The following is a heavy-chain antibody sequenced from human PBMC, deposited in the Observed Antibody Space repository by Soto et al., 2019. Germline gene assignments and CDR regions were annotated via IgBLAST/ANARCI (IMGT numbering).Heavy chain of an antibody. CDR1: GFTFSSYA. D-gene: IGHD1-26*01. CDR2: ISGSGGST. Sequence: EVQLLESGGGVVQPGGSLRLSCAASGFTFSSYAMSWVRQAPGKGLEWVPAISGSGGSTYYADSVKGRFTISRDNSKNTLYLHMDSLRAEDTAVYYCAKDRSCSGSYFPFDYWGQGTMVTVSS. CDR3: AKDRSCSGSYFPFDY. J-gene: IGHJ4*02. V-gene: IGHV3-23*01.